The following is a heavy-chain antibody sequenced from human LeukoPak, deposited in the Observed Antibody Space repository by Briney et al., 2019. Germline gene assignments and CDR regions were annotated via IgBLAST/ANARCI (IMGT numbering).Heavy chain of an antibody. CDR1: GYTLTELS. CDR3: ATGAQSEDPYYYYYMDV. D-gene: IGHD1-14*01. Sequence: GASVKVSCKVSGYTLTELSMHWVRQAPGKGLEWMGGFDPEDGETIYAQKFQGRVTMTEDTSTDTAYMELSSLRSEDTAVYYCATGAQSEDPYYYYYMDVWGKGTTVTVSS. J-gene: IGHJ6*03. CDR2: FDPEDGET. V-gene: IGHV1-24*01.